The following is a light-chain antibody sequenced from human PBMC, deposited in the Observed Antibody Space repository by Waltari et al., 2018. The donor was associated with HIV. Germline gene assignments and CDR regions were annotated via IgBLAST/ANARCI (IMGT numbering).Light chain of an antibody. J-gene: IGKJ1*01. CDR3: QQFFTFPRT. CDR2: WAS. V-gene: IGKV4-1*01. Sequence: DIVMTESPDSLAESLAERAPISSTSSQTVLYNSNNKNHLAWYQQKAGQPPKLLIYWASIREIGVPERFTGSGSGTDFNLTISSLRADDVAVYYCQQFFTFPRTFGQGTKVEI. CDR1: QTVLYNSNNKNH.